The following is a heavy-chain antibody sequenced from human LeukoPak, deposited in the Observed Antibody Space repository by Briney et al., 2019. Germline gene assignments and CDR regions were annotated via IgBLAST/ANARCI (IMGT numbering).Heavy chain of an antibody. Sequence: SETLSLTCTVSGGSISSSSYNWGWLRQPPGKGLVWLGSIYYSGCTYYNPSLKSRVSISVDTSKNQFSLKLSSVTAADTAVYYCARHGGSVVIVPFDYWGQGTLVTVSS. CDR2: IYYSGCT. CDR1: GGSISSSSYN. D-gene: IGHD3-16*01. J-gene: IGHJ4*02. CDR3: ARHGGSVVIVPFDY. V-gene: IGHV4-39*01.